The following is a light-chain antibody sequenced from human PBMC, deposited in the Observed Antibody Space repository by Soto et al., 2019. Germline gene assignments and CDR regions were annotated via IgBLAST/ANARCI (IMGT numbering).Light chain of an antibody. J-gene: IGLJ2*01. CDR1: SGHSSYI. V-gene: IGLV4-60*02. CDR3: ETWDSNPRSRV. CDR2: LEGSGSY. Sequence: QLVLTQSSSASASLGSSVKLTCTLSSGHSSYIIAWHQQQPGKAPRYLMKLEGSGSYNKGSGVPDRFSGSSSGADRYLTISNLQFEDEADYYCETWDSNPRSRVFGGGTKLTVL.